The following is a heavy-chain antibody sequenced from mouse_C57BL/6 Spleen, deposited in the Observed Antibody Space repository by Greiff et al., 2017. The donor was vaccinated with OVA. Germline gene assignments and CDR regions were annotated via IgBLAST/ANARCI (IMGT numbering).Heavy chain of an antibody. CDR1: GYTFTGYW. V-gene: IGHV1-9*01. CDR2: ILPGSGST. D-gene: IGHD1-1*01. J-gene: IGHJ4*01. CDR3: ARSTDYYGSRDYYAMDY. Sequence: QVQLQQSGAELMKPGASVKLSCKATGYTFTGYWIEWVKQRPGHGLEWIGEILPGSGSTNYNEKFKGKATFTADTSSNTAYMQLSSLTTEDSAIYYCARSTDYYGSRDYYAMDYWGQGTSVTVSS.